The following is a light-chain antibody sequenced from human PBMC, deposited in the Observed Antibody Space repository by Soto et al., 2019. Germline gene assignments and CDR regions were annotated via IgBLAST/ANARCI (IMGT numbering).Light chain of an antibody. J-gene: IGLJ2*01. CDR3: QTWGTGIHVV. Sequence: QAVVTQSPSASASLGSSVKLTCTLSSEHSSYAIAWHQQQPEKGPRYLMKLNSDGSHSKGDGIPDCFSGSSSGAERYLTSSSLQSEDESDDYCQTWGTGIHVVCGGGTKLTVL. CDR2: LNSDGSH. CDR1: SEHSSYA. V-gene: IGLV4-69*01.